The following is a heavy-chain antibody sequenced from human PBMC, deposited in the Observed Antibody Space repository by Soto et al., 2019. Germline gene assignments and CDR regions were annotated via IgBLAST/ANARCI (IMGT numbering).Heavy chain of an antibody. J-gene: IGHJ6*02. D-gene: IGHD3-10*01. V-gene: IGHV4-39*01. Sequence: SETLSLTCTVSGGSISSSSYYWGWIRQPPGKGLEWIGSIYYSGSTYYNPSLKSRVTISVDTSKNQFSLKLSSVTAADTAVYYCAITKYYYGSGYYYGMDVWGQGTTVTVSS. CDR3: AITKYYYGSGYYYGMDV. CDR2: IYYSGST. CDR1: GGSISSSSYY.